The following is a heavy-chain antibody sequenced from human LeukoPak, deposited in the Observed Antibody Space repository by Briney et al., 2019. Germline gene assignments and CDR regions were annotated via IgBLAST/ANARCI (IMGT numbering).Heavy chain of an antibody. Sequence: PGGSLRLSCAASGFTFSSYGMHWVRQAPGKGLEWVAVIWYDGSNKYYADSVKGRFTISRDNSKNTLYLQMNSLRAEDTAVYYCARGPYSSSYYFDYWGQGTLVTVSS. CDR2: IWYDGSNK. V-gene: IGHV3-33*08. CDR1: GFTFSSYG. CDR3: ARGPYSSSYYFDY. J-gene: IGHJ4*02. D-gene: IGHD6-6*01.